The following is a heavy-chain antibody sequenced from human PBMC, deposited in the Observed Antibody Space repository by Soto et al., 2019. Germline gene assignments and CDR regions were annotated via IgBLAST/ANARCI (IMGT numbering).Heavy chain of an antibody. CDR2: INPSGGST. CDR3: ARDIVVVTSYYGMDV. V-gene: IGHV1-46*01. CDR1: GYTFTSYY. Sequence: QVQLVQSGAEVKKPGASVKVSCKASGYTFTSYYMHWVRQAPGQGLEWMGIINPSGGSTSYAQKFQGRVTMTRDTSTSKVYMELSSLRSEDTAVYYCARDIVVVTSYYGMDVWGQGTTVTVSS. D-gene: IGHD2-21*02. J-gene: IGHJ6*02.